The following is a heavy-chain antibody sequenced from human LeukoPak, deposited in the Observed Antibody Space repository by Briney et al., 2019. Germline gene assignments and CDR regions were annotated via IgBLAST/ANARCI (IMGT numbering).Heavy chain of an antibody. V-gene: IGHV1-69*05. CDR2: IIPIFGTI. D-gene: IGHD4-17*01. J-gene: IGHJ5*02. CDR1: GDTFSKYA. Sequence: SVKVSCKASGDTFSKYAISWVRQAPGQGLEWMGGIIPIFGTIDYAQKFQGRVTITTDESTSTTYMELSSLRSEDTAVYYCARDHSTDYGDYENWFDPWGQGTLVTVST. CDR3: ARDHSTDYGDYENWFDP.